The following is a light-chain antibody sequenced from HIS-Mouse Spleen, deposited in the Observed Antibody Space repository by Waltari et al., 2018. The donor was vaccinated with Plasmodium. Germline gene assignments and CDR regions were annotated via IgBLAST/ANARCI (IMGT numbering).Light chain of an antibody. V-gene: IGLV3-27*01. CDR2: KDS. J-gene: IGLJ2*01. CDR3: YSAADNNLVV. CDR1: VLAKKY. Sequence: SYELTQPSSVSVSPGQTARITCSGDVLAKKYARWFQQKPGQAPVLVIYKDSERPSGIPERFSGSRSGTTVTLTISGAQVEDEADYYCYSAADNNLVVFGGGTKLTVL.